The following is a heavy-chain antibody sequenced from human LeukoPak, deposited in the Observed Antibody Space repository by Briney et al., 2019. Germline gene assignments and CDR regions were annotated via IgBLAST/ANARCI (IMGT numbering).Heavy chain of an antibody. J-gene: IGHJ6*03. V-gene: IGHV1-58*02. CDR2: IVVGSGNT. Sequence: SVKVSCKASGFTFTSSAMQWVRQARGQRLEGIGWIVVGSGNTNYAQKFQERVTITRDMSTSTAYMELSSLRSEDTAVYYCAAGQLVINRAYYYYYMDVWGKGTTVTVSS. D-gene: IGHD6-6*01. CDR3: AAGQLVINRAYYYYYMDV. CDR1: GFTFTSSA.